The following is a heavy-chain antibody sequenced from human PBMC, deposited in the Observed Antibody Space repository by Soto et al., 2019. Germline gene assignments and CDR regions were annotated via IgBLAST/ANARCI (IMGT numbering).Heavy chain of an antibody. CDR2: IYSGGST. D-gene: IGHD1-7*01. CDR1: GFTVSSNY. V-gene: IGHV3-53*01. CDR3: ARGNSVIEYYFDY. Sequence: LRLSCAASGFTVSSNYMSWVRQAPGKGLEWVSVIYSGGSTYYADSVKGRFTISRDNSKNTLYLQMNSLRAEDTAVYYCARGNSVIEYYFDYWGQGTLVTVSS. J-gene: IGHJ4*02.